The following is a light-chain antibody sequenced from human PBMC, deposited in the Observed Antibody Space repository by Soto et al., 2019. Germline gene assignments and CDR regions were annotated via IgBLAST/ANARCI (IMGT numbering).Light chain of an antibody. Sequence: EIVMTQSPGTLSLSQVERATLSCRASQSVTSNYLAWYQQKPGQAPRLLIFGASSRATGIPDKFSGSGSGTDFTLTISRLEPDDFAVYYCQHYGSPSWTFGQGTKVEIK. CDR2: GAS. CDR3: QHYGSPSWT. J-gene: IGKJ1*01. V-gene: IGKV3-20*01. CDR1: QSVTSNY.